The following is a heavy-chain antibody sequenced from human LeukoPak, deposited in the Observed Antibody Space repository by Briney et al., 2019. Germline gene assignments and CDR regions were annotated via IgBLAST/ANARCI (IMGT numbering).Heavy chain of an antibody. V-gene: IGHV4-30-4*02. Sequence: PSETLSLTCTVSGGSISSGDYYWSWIRQPPGKGLEWIGYIYYSGSTYYNPSLKSRVTISVDTSKNQFSLKLTSVTAADTALCYCVRVHSHTLWYFDLWGRGTLVTVSS. CDR1: GGSISSGDYY. CDR3: VRVHSHTLWYFDL. D-gene: IGHD5-18*01. CDR2: IYYSGST. J-gene: IGHJ2*01.